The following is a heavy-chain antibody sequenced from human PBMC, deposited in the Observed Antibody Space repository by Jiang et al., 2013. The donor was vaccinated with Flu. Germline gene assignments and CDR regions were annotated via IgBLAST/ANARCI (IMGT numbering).Heavy chain of an antibody. CDR3: ARDQEGPSGATYYMDV. D-gene: IGHD1-26*01. V-gene: IGHV4-59*01. J-gene: IGHJ6*03. CDR2: IYYSGST. Sequence: GKGLEWIGYIYYSGSTNXNPSLKSRVTISVDTSKNQFSLKLSSVTAADAAVYYCARDQEGPSGATYYMDVWGKGTTVTVSS.